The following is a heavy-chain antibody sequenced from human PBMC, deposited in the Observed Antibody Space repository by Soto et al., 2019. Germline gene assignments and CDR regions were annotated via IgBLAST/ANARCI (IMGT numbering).Heavy chain of an antibody. Sequence: EVQLVESGGGLVQPGGSLRLSCAASGFTLSDYSMHWVRQAAGKGLEYVSAISYKGDTTYYANSVKGRFTISRDNSKNTLYLQMGSLRAEDMAVYYCASVSVLGQAAFDIWGQGTMVTVSS. CDR1: GFTLSDYS. CDR2: ISYKGDTT. CDR3: ASVSVLGQAAFDI. D-gene: IGHD2-8*01. V-gene: IGHV3-64*01. J-gene: IGHJ3*02.